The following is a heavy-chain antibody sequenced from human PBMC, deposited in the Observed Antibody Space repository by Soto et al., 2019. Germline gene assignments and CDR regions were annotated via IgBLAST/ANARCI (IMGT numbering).Heavy chain of an antibody. CDR1: GYTFTSYD. J-gene: IGHJ4*02. CDR3: ERELGGTTVNTLFDH. Sequence: ASVKVSCKVSGYTFTSYDITWVRQAPGQGLEWMGIVNPSGDNTNYAQKFRGRVTMTRDTSTNTVHMELSSLRSEDTAVYFCERELGGTTVNTLFDHWGQGTVVNVSS. CDR2: VNPSGDNT. D-gene: IGHD4-17*01. V-gene: IGHV1-46*01.